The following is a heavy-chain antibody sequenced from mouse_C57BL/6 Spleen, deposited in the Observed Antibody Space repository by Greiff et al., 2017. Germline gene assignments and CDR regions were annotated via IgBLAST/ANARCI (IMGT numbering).Heavy chain of an antibody. D-gene: IGHD1-1*01. J-gene: IGHJ4*01. CDR2: INPSSGYT. CDR1: GYTFTSYT. Sequence: VQLQQSGAELARPGASVKMSCKASGYTFTSYTMHWVKQRPGQGLEWIGYINPSSGYTKYNQKFKDKSTLTADKSSSTAYMQLSSLTSEDSAVYYCAKLQGTSYAMDCWGQGTSVTVSS. CDR3: AKLQGTSYAMDC. V-gene: IGHV1-4*01.